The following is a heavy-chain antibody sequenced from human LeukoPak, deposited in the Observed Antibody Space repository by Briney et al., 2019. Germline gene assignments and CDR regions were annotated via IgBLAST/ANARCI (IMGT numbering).Heavy chain of an antibody. D-gene: IGHD3-22*01. CDR2: IAYNGNPT. J-gene: IGHJ4*02. Sequence: GSSLRLSCAASRFVFNDYAMHWVRQAPGKGLEWVAVIAYNGNPTIYTDCVKGRFTISRDNSKNTLYLQMNSLEPEYTALYYCAKDWLGPYDSSGYLDYWGQGTLVTVSS. CDR3: AKDWLGPYDSSGYLDY. V-gene: IGHV3-30*04. CDR1: RFVFNDYA.